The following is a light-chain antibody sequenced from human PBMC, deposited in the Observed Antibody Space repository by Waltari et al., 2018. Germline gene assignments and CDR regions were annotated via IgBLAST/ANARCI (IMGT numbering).Light chain of an antibody. J-gene: IGKJ1*01. CDR2: WAS. V-gene: IGKV4-1*01. Sequence: IVMTQSPDSLTVSLGKRATINCKSSESVLYNSNNKNYLAWYQQKPGQPPKLLIYWASTRESGVPDRFSGSGSGTDFTLTISSLQAEDVAVYYCQQYYSTPQTFGQGTKVEIK. CDR3: QQYYSTPQT. CDR1: ESVLYNSNNKNY.